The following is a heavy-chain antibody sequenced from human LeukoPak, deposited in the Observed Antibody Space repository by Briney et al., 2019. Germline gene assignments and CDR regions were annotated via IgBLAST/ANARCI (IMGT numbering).Heavy chain of an antibody. V-gene: IGHV1-69*05. CDR3: ARVQFNYYYFDY. Sequence: SVKVSCKASGGTFSSYAISWVRQAPGQGLEWMGGIIPIFGTANYAQKFQGRVTITTDESTSTAYMELSSLRSEDTAVYYCARVQFNYYYFDYWGQGTLVTVSS. CDR1: GGTFSSYA. D-gene: IGHD4-11*01. CDR2: IIPIFGTA. J-gene: IGHJ4*02.